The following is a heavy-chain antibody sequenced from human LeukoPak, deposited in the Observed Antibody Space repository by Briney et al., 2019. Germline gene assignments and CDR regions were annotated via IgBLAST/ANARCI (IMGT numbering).Heavy chain of an antibody. V-gene: IGHV3-21*01. J-gene: IGHJ4*02. CDR2: ISSSSSNI. Sequence: GSLRLSCAASGFTFARYSMNWVRQAPGKGLEWVSSISSSSSNIYYADSVTGRFTISRDNAKNSLYLQMNSLRAEDTDVYYCVRAVEYYYDSSGYAVDYWGQGTLVTVSS. CDR1: GFTFARYS. D-gene: IGHD3-22*01. CDR3: VRAVEYYYDSSGYAVDY.